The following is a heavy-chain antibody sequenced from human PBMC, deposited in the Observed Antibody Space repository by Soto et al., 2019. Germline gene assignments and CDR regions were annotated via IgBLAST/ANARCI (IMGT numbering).Heavy chain of an antibody. CDR1: GFTFSSYA. J-gene: IGHJ6*02. Sequence: GGSLRLSCAASGFTFSSYAMHWVRQAPGKGLEWVAVISYDGRNKYYADSVKGRFTISRDNSKNTLYLQMSSLRAEDTVVYYCVKDGSSGWPYYYGMDVCGQGTTVTVSS. CDR3: VKDGSSGWPYYYGMDV. D-gene: IGHD6-19*01. CDR2: ISYDGRNK. V-gene: IGHV3-30*18.